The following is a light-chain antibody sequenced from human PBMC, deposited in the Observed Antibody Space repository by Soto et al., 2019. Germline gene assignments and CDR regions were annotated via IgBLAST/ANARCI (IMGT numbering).Light chain of an antibody. V-gene: IGKV3-15*01. J-gene: IGKJ5*01. CDR3: QQYGSSPTT. CDR2: GAS. Sequence: EIVMTQSPATLSVSPGERATLSCRASQSVSSNLAWYQQKPGQAPRLLIYGASTRATGIPARFSGSGSGTEFTLTISSLQSEDFAVYYCQQYGSSPTTFGQGTLLEIK. CDR1: QSVSSN.